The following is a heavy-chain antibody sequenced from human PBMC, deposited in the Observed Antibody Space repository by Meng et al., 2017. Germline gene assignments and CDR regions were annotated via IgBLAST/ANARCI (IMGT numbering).Heavy chain of an antibody. Sequence: QVHWVQFGAELKRPGASVKVSCKASGYTFTGYGISWVRQAPGQGLEWMGWISAYNGNTNYAQKLQGRVTMTTDTSTSTAYMELRSLRSDDTAVYYCARDLKRDHHLGEGGYWGQGTLVTSPQ. D-gene: IGHD3-16*01. J-gene: IGHJ4*02. CDR3: ARDLKRDHHLGEGGY. CDR2: ISAYNGNT. CDR1: GYTFTGYG. V-gene: IGHV1-18*01.